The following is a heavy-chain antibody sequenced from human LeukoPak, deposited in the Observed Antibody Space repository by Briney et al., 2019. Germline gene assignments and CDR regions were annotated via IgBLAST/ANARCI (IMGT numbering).Heavy chain of an antibody. CDR2: IYTSGST. Sequence: PSETLSLTCTVSGGSISSYSWSWIRQPAGKGLEWIRRIYTSGSTNYNPSLKSRVTMSVDTSKNQFSQKLSSVTAADTAVYYCARDSSGYYYEQYWYFDLWGRGTLVTVSS. CDR1: GGSISSYS. D-gene: IGHD3-22*01. CDR3: ARDSSGYYYEQYWYFDL. J-gene: IGHJ2*01. V-gene: IGHV4-4*07.